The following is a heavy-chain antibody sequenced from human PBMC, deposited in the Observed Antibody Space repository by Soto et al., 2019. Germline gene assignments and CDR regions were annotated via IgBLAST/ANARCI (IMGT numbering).Heavy chain of an antibody. D-gene: IGHD2-15*01. J-gene: IGHJ6*02. CDR3: ARGMGDCSGGSCLLYYFYGMDV. Sequence: EVQLVESGGGLVQPGGSLRLSCAASGFTFSSYWMHWVRQAPGKGLVWVSRINSDGSSTCYADSVKGRFPISRDNAKNTLYLQMNSLRAEDTAVYYCARGMGDCSGGSCLLYYFYGMDVWGQGTTVTVSS. V-gene: IGHV3-74*01. CDR1: GFTFSSYW. CDR2: INSDGSST.